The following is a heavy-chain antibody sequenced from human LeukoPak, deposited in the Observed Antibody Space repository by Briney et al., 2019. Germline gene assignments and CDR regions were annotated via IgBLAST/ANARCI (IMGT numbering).Heavy chain of an antibody. J-gene: IGHJ4*02. V-gene: IGHV3-30*02. D-gene: IGHD6-19*01. CDR2: IRYDGSNK. CDR3: ARDGGYTSGWTYGAGDY. Sequence: GGSLRLSCAASGFTFSSYGMHWVRQAPGKGLEWVAFIRYDGSNKYYADSVKGRFTISRDNSKNTLYLQMNSLRAEDTAVYYCARDGGYTSGWTYGAGDYWGQGTLVTVSS. CDR1: GFTFSSYG.